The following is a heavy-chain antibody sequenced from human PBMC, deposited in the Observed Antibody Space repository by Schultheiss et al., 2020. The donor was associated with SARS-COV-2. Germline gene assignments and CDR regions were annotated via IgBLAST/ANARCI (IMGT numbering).Heavy chain of an antibody. CDR3: ARGPDYGDYGV. J-gene: IGHJ6*02. CDR1: GGSISSDDYY. Sequence: SQTLSLTCTVSGGSISSDDYYWSWIRQPPGKGLEWIGYIYYSGSTYYNPSLKSRVTISVDTSKNQFSLKLSSVTAADTAVYYCARGPDYGDYGVWGQGTTVTVSS. CDR2: IYYSGST. D-gene: IGHD4-17*01. V-gene: IGHV4-30-4*01.